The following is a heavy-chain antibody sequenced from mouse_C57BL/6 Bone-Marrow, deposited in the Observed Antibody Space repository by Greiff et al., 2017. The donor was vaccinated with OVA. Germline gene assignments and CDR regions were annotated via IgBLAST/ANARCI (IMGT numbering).Heavy chain of an antibody. J-gene: IGHJ4*01. V-gene: IGHV1-82*01. CDR3: AREGDGSTDYAMDY. D-gene: IGHD1-1*01. CDR1: GYAFSSSW. CDR2: IYPGDGDT. Sequence: VKLQESGPELVKPGASVKISCKASGYAFSSSWMNWVKQRPGKGLEWIGRIYPGDGDTNYNGKFKGKATLTADKSSSTAYMQLSSLTSEDSAVYFCAREGDGSTDYAMDYWGQGTSVTVSS.